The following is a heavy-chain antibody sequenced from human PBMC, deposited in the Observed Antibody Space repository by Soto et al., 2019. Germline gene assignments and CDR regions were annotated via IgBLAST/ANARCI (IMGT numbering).Heavy chain of an antibody. J-gene: IGHJ4*02. Sequence: GGSLRLSCAASGLPFSSYWMHWVRPAPGKGLVWVSCISGDGSSTTYADSVKGRFTISRDNAKNTLYLQMNSLRAEDTAVYYCARPLNTGYNYGSYYWGQGALVTVS. CDR2: ISGDGSST. CDR3: ARPLNTGYNYGSYY. V-gene: IGHV3-74*01. CDR1: GLPFSSYW. D-gene: IGHD5-18*01.